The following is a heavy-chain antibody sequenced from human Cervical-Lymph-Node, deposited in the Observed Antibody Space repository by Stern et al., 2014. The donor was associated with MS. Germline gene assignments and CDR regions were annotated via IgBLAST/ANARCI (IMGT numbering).Heavy chain of an antibody. CDR1: GFTFSNYW. Sequence: VQLVESGGGLVQPGESLRLSCAVSGFTFSNYWMTWVRKAPGKGLEWVASIKTDGSEKSYLASVKGRFTISRANAKNSLYLQMNSLRAEDTAVYYCARAVRELGTWGQGTLVTVSS. V-gene: IGHV3-7*01. J-gene: IGHJ5*02. CDR2: IKTDGSEK. D-gene: IGHD1-7*01. CDR3: ARAVRELGT.